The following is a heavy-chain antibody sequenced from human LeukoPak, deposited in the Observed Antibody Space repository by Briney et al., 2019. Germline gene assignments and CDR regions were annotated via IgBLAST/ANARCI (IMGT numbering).Heavy chain of an antibody. J-gene: IGHJ3*02. V-gene: IGHV3-30*03. CDR1: GLTFSNYG. D-gene: IGHD6-19*01. Sequence: GGSLRLSCAASGLTFSNYGMHWVRQAPGKGLEWVAVISYDETNKYYADSVKGRFTISRDRSKNTLYLQMNTLRAEDTAVYYCARVAVAATGAFDIWGQGTMVTVSS. CDR2: ISYDETNK. CDR3: ARVAVAATGAFDI.